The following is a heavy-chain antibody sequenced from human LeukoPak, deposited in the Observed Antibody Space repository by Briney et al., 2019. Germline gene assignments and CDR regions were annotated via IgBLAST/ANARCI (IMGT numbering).Heavy chain of an antibody. Sequence: GRSLRLSCAASGFTFDDYAMHWVRQAPGKGLEWVSGITWNSGSIAYADSVKGRFTISKDNAKNSLYLQMDSLRAEDTALYYCAALSSEGSFDYWGQGTLVIVSS. CDR3: AALSSEGSFDY. D-gene: IGHD3-10*01. J-gene: IGHJ4*02. V-gene: IGHV3-9*01. CDR2: ITWNSGSI. CDR1: GFTFDDYA.